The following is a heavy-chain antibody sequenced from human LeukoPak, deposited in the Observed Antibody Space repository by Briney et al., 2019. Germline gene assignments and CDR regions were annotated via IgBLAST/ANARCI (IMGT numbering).Heavy chain of an antibody. CDR1: GSSISNYY. D-gene: IGHD3-16*01. CDR2: IYYSGNT. J-gene: IGHJ4*02. Sequence: SETLSLTCTVSGSSISNYYWGWIRQAPGKGLEWIGSIYYSGNTYYNSSLKSRVTISVDTSENQFSLRLSSVTAADTAVYYCARGGVLKSVDYWGQGTLVTVSS. CDR3: ARGGVLKSVDY. V-gene: IGHV4-39*07.